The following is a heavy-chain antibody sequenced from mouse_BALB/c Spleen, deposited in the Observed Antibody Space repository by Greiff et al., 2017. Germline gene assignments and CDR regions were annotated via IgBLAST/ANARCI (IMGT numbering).Heavy chain of an antibody. D-gene: IGHD2-10*02. V-gene: IGHV1-77*01. J-gene: IGHJ3*01. CDR3: ARSYGNYFFAY. Sequence: VKLVESGPELVKPGASVKMSCKASGYTFTDYVISWVKQRTGQGLEWIGEIYPGSGSTYYNEKFKGKATLTADKSSNTAYMQLSSLTSEDSAVYFCARSYGNYFFAYWGQGTLVTVSA. CDR1: GYTFTDYV. CDR2: IYPGSGST.